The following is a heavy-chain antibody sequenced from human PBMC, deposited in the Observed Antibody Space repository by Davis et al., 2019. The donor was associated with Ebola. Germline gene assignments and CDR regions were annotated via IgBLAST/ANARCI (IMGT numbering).Heavy chain of an antibody. CDR3: ARAQFPTTSDH. V-gene: IGHV1-18*04. Sequence: AASVKVSCKASGYTFTGHYMHWVRQAPGQGLEWMGWINPHNGNTNYAQNVQGRVTMTTDTSTSTAYMEVGSLRSDDTAVYYCARAQFPTTSDHWGQGTLVTVSS. J-gene: IGHJ4*02. CDR1: GYTFTGHY. CDR2: INPHNGNT. D-gene: IGHD1-1*01.